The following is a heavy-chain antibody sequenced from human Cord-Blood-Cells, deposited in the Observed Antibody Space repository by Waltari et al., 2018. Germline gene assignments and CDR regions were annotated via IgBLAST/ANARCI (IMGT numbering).Heavy chain of an antibody. V-gene: IGHV1-8*01. J-gene: IGHJ4*02. Sequence: QVPLVQSGAEEKKPGASVKVSCKASGSNFTSYDINGVRQATGQGLEWMGWMTPKSGNTGYAQKFQGRVTMTGNTARSTAYVELGSLRSEDTAVYYCARAWMYSSSSLGYWGQGTLVTVSS. CDR2: MTPKSGNT. CDR1: GSNFTSYD. CDR3: ARAWMYSSSSLGY. D-gene: IGHD6-6*01.